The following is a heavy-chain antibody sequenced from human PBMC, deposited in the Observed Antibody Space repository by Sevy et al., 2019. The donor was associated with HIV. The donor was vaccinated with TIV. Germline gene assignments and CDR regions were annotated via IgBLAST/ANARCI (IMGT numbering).Heavy chain of an antibody. CDR1: GFTFSSYG. CDR3: AREGGYSDQGMDV. V-gene: IGHV3-33*01. J-gene: IGHJ6*02. D-gene: IGHD5-12*01. CDR2: IWYDGSNK. Sequence: GGSLRLSCAASGFTFSSYGMHWVRQAPGKGLEWVAVIWYDGSNKYYADSVKGRFTISRDNSKNTLYLEMNSLRAEDTAVYYCAREGGYSDQGMDVWGLGTTVTVSS.